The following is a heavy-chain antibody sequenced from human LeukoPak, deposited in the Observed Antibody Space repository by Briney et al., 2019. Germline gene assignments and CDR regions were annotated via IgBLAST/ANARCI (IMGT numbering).Heavy chain of an antibody. D-gene: IGHD3-22*01. Sequence: GGSLRLSCAASGFTFSSYGMHWVRQAPGKGLVWVSGTDGSSKSTTYADSVKGRFTISRDNSKNTLYLQMNSLRAEDTAVYYCAKDIYYDSSGYYTFDAFDIWGQGTMVTVSS. CDR2: TDGSSKST. CDR1: GFTFSSYG. CDR3: AKDIYYDSSGYYTFDAFDI. J-gene: IGHJ3*02. V-gene: IGHV3-NL1*01.